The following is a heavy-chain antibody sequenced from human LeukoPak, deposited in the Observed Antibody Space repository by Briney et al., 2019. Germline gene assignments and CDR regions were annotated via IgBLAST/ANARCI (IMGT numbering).Heavy chain of an antibody. Sequence: PGGSLRLSCAASGFTFSDYYMSWIRQAPGKGLEWVSYISSSSSYTNYADSVKGRFTISRDNAKNSLYLQMNSLRAEDTAVYYCARDRSEFMAVAGFYYYGMDVWGQGTTVTVSS. V-gene: IGHV3-11*06. CDR2: ISSSSSYT. CDR3: ARDRSEFMAVAGFYYYGMDV. CDR1: GFTFSDYY. J-gene: IGHJ6*02. D-gene: IGHD6-19*01.